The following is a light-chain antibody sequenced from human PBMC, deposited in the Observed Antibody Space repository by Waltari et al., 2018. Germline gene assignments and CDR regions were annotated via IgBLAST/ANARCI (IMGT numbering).Light chain of an antibody. J-gene: IGKJ1*01. CDR1: PSVLTN. V-gene: IGKV3-15*01. CDR3: QQYNNWPRT. Sequence: ETVMTQSPATLSLSPGVRAILSCRASPSVLTNLVGYQQKPGQPPRLLIYGASNRATGIPARFSGSGSATEFTLTISSLQSEDFAVYYCQQYNNWPRTFGQGTKVEIK. CDR2: GAS.